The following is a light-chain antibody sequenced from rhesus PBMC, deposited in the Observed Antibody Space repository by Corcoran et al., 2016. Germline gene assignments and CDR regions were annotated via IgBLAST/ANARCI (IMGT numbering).Light chain of an antibody. J-gene: IGKJ4*01. CDR2: GAS. Sequence: EIVMTQSPATLSLSPGERATLSCRASQSVSSSLAWYQQKPGQAPKPLIYGASSRATGIPDRFSGGGSGTEFTLTISSLGPEDVGVYYCQQDYSWPLTFGGGTKVELK. CDR1: QSVSSS. CDR3: QQDYSWPLT. V-gene: IGKV3-42*01.